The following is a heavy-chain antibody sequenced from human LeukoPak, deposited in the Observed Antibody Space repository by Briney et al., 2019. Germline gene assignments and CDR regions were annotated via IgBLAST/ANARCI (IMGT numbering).Heavy chain of an antibody. CDR2: FYYSGST. D-gene: IGHD6-19*01. V-gene: IGHV4-39*01. CDR3: ARKQWVMYYFDS. J-gene: IGHJ4*02. Sequence: SETLSLTCTVSGGSISSSSYYWGWIRQPPGKGLEWIGSFYYSGSTYYNPSLKSRVTISVDTSKSQFSLKLSSVTAADTAVYYCARKQWVMYYFDSWSQGTLVTVSS. CDR1: GGSISSSSYY.